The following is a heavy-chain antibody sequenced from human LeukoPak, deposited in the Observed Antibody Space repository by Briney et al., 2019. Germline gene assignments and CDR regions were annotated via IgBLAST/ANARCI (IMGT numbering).Heavy chain of an antibody. D-gene: IGHD6-13*01. Sequence: PSETLSLTCAVYGGSFSGYYWSWIRQPPGKGLEWIGEINHSGSTNYNPSLKSRVTISVDTSKNQFSLKLSSVTAADTAVYYCARVCSSCPRDYFDYWGQGTLVTVSS. V-gene: IGHV4-34*01. CDR2: INHSGST. CDR1: GGSFSGYY. J-gene: IGHJ4*02. CDR3: ARVCSSCPRDYFDY.